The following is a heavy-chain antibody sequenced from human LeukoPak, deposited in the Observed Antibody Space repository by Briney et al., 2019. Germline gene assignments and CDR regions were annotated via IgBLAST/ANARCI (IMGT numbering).Heavy chain of an antibody. J-gene: IGHJ4*02. V-gene: IGHV3-15*05. CDR3: ATDWAWGGFDH. CDR1: GFTFSNAW. CDR2: IKSKTDGGTT. Sequence: GGSRRLSCAVSGFTFSNAWMCWVRQAPGKGLEWVGRIKSKTDGGTTDYTAPVKGRFTISRDDSKNTLYLQMNSLRAEDTAVYYCATDWAWGGFDHWGQGALVTVSS. D-gene: IGHD3-16*01.